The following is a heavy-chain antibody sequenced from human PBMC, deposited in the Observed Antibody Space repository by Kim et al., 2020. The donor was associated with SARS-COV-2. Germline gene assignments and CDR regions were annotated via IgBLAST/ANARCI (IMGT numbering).Heavy chain of an antibody. CDR1: GGSMRPTSYY. Sequence: SETLSLTCTVSGGSMRPTSYYWTWIRQPPEKGLEWIGSMHQSGDTHYNPSLKSRVTISLDTSHNQFSLRLTSVTAADTAAYFCAKVVGMTTGTTSRFIDSWGPGTLVTVSS. CDR2: MHQSGDT. CDR3: AKVVGMTTGTTSRFIDS. J-gene: IGHJ4*02. D-gene: IGHD1-1*01. V-gene: IGHV4-39*07.